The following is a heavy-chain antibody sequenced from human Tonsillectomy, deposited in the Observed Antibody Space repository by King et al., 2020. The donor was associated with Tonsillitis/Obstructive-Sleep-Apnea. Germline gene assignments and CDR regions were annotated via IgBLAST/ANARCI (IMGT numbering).Heavy chain of an antibody. CDR3: ASNWGSPSNFEY. D-gene: IGHD7-27*01. J-gene: IGHJ4*02. CDR1: GYTFTGYY. Sequence: QLVQSGAEVKKPGASVKVTCRASGYTFTGYYIHWVRQAPGQGLEWMGWINPNTGGTNYAQQFQGRVTLTRDTSISTAYMELSRLRSDDTAVYYCASNWGSPSNFEYWGQGTLVTVSS. V-gene: IGHV1-2*02. CDR2: INPNTGGT.